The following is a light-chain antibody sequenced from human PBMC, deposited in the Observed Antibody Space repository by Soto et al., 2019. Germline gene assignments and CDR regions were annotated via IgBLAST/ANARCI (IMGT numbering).Light chain of an antibody. J-gene: IGKJ2*01. Sequence: DLQMTQSPSTVSASVGDGVTITCRASQSISTWLAWYQQKPGKAPNLLIYDASTLESGGPSGFSGSGSGTAFTLTISSLQTDDAATYYCQQYNSYPYTFGQGTKLEIK. CDR2: DAS. CDR3: QQYNSYPYT. CDR1: QSISTW. V-gene: IGKV1-5*01.